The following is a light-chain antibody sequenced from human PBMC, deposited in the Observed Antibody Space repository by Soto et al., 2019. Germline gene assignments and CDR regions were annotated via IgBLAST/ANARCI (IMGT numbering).Light chain of an antibody. J-gene: IGKJ4*01. CDR1: QSVGIS. Sequence: PGETAALSFRASQSVGISLAWFQQNPCQAPRLLIYDASNRATSIPARFSGSGSGTDFTLTINSLEPEDFAVYYCQQRSNLLTFGGGTKVDIK. CDR3: QQRSNLLT. CDR2: DAS. V-gene: IGKV3-11*01.